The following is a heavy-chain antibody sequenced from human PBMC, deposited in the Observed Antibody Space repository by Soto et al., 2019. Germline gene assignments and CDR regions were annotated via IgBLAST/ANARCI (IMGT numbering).Heavy chain of an antibody. CDR2: NIPIFGTA. CDR1: GGTFSSYA. D-gene: IGHD3-16*01. J-gene: IGHJ4*02. CDR3: ARTERGCRDYAYYSAY. V-gene: IGHV1-69*12. Sequence: QVQLVQSGAEVKKPGSSVKVSCKASGGTFSSYAISWVRQAPGQGLEWMGGNIPIFGTANYAQKFQGRVTLTADEATSTAYTEQSSLRSEDTGVYYCARTERGCRDYAYYSAYWGQGTVVTVSS.